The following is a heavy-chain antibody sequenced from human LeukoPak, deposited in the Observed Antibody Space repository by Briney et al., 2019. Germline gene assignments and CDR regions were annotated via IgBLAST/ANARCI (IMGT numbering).Heavy chain of an antibody. Sequence: ASVKVSCKASGGTFISYAISWVRQAPGQGLEWMGGIIPIFGTANYAQKFQGRVTITADESTSTAYMELSSLRSEDTAVYYCASTVSDGDYEGEWFDPWGQGTLVTVSS. J-gene: IGHJ5*02. D-gene: IGHD4-17*01. CDR3: ASTVSDGDYEGEWFDP. V-gene: IGHV1-69*13. CDR1: GGTFISYA. CDR2: IIPIFGTA.